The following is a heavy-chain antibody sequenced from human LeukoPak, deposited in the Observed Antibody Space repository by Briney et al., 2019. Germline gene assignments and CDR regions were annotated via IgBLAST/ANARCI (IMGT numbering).Heavy chain of an antibody. Sequence: GGSLRLSCEASGFTFSTYAMHWVRQAPGKGLEWVSEISYDGSIEYYADSVKGRFTISRGKSKNTLYLQMNSLTAEDSAVYYCARARVRGVSFFAYWGQGTLVTVSS. CDR2: ISYDGSIE. D-gene: IGHD2-21*01. CDR1: GFTFSTYA. J-gene: IGHJ4*02. CDR3: ARARVRGVSFFAY. V-gene: IGHV3-30*01.